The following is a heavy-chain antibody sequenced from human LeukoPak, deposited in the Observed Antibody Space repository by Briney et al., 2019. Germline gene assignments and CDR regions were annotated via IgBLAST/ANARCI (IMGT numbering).Heavy chain of an antibody. V-gene: IGHV3-7*01. Sequence: GGSLRLSCAASGFTFSSYWMSRVRQAPGKGLEWVANIKQDGSEKYYVDSVKGRFTISRDNAKNSLYLQMNSLRAEDTAVYYCARARGMATIKSIDYWGQGTLVTVSS. CDR1: GFTFSSYW. J-gene: IGHJ4*02. D-gene: IGHD5-24*01. CDR3: ARARGMATIKSIDY. CDR2: IKQDGSEK.